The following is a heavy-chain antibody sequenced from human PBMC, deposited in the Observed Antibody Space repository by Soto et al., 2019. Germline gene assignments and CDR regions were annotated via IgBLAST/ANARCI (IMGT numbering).Heavy chain of an antibody. CDR1: GGSISSSSYY. J-gene: IGHJ6*02. D-gene: IGHD2-15*01. V-gene: IGHV4-39*01. CDR3: ARAAGNYYYYYGMDV. Sequence: QLQLQESGPGLVKPSETLSLTCTVSGGSISSSSYYWGWIRQPPGKGLEWIGSIYYSGSTYYNPSLKSRVTISVDTSKNQFSLKLSSVTAADTAVYYCARAAGNYYYYYGMDVWGQGPTVTVSS. CDR2: IYYSGST.